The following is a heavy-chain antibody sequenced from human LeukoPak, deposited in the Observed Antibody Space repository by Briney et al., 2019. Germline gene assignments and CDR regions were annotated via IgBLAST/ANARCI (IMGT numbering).Heavy chain of an antibody. Sequence: QPGGSLRLSCAASGFTFSYYAMHWVRQAPGKGLEWVAVIWYDGSNKYYADSVKGRFTISRDNSKNTLYLQMNSLRAEDTAVYYCARDQDAVTRSPNWFDPWGQGTLVTVSS. D-gene: IGHD4-17*01. CDR1: GFTFSYYA. J-gene: IGHJ5*02. CDR3: ARDQDAVTRSPNWFDP. V-gene: IGHV3-33*08. CDR2: IWYDGSNK.